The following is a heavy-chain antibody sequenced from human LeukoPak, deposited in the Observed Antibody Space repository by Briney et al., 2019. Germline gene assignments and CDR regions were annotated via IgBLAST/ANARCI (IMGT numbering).Heavy chain of an antibody. D-gene: IGHD3-10*01. Sequence: GGSPRLSCAASGFTFSSYAMHWVRQAPGKGLEWVAVISYDGSNKYYADSVKGRFTISRDNSKNTLYLQMNSLRAEDTAVYYCARDSVEVRGVIIPYYFDYWGQGTLVTVSS. J-gene: IGHJ4*02. CDR1: GFTFSSYA. CDR3: ARDSVEVRGVIIPYYFDY. CDR2: ISYDGSNK. V-gene: IGHV3-30-3*01.